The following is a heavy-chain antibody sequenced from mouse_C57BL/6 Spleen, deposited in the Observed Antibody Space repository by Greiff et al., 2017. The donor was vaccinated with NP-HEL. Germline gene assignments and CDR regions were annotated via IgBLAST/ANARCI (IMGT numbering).Heavy chain of an antibody. CDR2: INPNNGGT. D-gene: IGHD2-3*01. V-gene: IGHV1-22*01. CDR3: ARGGGYYDYFDY. J-gene: IGHJ2*01. Sequence: VQLKESGPELVKPGASVKMSCKASGYTFTDYNMHWVKQSHGKSLEWIGYINPNNGGTSYNQKFKGKATLTVNKSSSTAYMELRSLTSEDSAVYYCARGGGYYDYFDYWGQGTTLTVSS. CDR1: GYTFTDYN.